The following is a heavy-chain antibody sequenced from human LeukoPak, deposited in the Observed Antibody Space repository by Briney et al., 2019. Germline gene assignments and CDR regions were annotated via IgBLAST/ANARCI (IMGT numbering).Heavy chain of an antibody. D-gene: IGHD3-3*01. CDR2: INPNSGGT. Sequence: ASVKVSCKASGYTFTGYYMHWVRQAPGQGLEWMGWINPNSGGTNYAQKFQGRVTMTRDTSISTAYMELSRLRSDDTAVYYCARSYYDFWSGSGAFDIWGQGTMVTVSS. CDR3: ARSYYDFWSGSGAFDI. V-gene: IGHV1-2*02. J-gene: IGHJ3*02. CDR1: GYTFTGYY.